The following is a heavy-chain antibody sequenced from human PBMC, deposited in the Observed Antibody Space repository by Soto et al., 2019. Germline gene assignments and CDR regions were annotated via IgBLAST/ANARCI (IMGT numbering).Heavy chain of an antibody. CDR3: ARESRFLEWLSLNWFDP. CDR1: GFHFSSYI. Sequence: GGSLRLSCAASGFHFSSYIMNWVRQAPGKGLEWVSYISSSSSTIYYADSVKGRFTISRDNAKNSLYLQMNSLRDEDTAVYYCARESRFLEWLSLNWFDPWGQGTLVTVSS. CDR2: ISSSSSTI. V-gene: IGHV3-48*02. D-gene: IGHD3-3*01. J-gene: IGHJ5*02.